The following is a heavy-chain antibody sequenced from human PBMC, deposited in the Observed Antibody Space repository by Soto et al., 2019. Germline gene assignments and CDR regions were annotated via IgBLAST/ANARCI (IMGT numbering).Heavy chain of an antibody. Sequence: GGSLRLSCAASGFTFSSYAMNWVRQAPGKGLEWVAVICGSGGSKYYADSVKGRFTISRDNSKNTLYLQMNSLRAEDTAVYYCARGEYYYDSSGYYLVDYWGQGT. D-gene: IGHD3-22*01. CDR2: ICGSGGSK. CDR1: GFTFSSYA. CDR3: ARGEYYYDSSGYYLVDY. V-gene: IGHV3-23*01. J-gene: IGHJ4*02.